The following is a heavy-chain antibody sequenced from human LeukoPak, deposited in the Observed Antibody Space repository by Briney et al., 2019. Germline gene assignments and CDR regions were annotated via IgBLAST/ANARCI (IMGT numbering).Heavy chain of an antibody. Sequence: ETLSLTCTVSGGSISSYYWSWIRQPPGKGLEWIGYNYYSGSTNYNPSLKSRVTISVDTSKNQLSLKLSSVTAADTAVYFCVSDLVATIDHYYYGMDVWGQGTTVTVPS. D-gene: IGHD5-12*01. V-gene: IGHV4-59*01. CDR1: GGSISSYY. J-gene: IGHJ6*02. CDR2: NYYSGST. CDR3: VSDLVATIDHYYYGMDV.